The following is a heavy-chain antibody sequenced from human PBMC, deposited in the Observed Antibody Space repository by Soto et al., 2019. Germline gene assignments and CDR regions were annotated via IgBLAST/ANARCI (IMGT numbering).Heavy chain of an antibody. CDR2: IWSDGRNK. J-gene: IGHJ6*02. V-gene: IGHV3-33*01. CDR3: ARDPRPGSPPVVLSYRYGMDV. D-gene: IGHD2-15*01. Sequence: RLSCAASGFTFMSYGMHWLRQAPGKGPERVAVIWSDGRNKYYAESVKGRFTISRDNSENTLFLHMNSLTAEDTAVYYCARDPRPGSPPVVLSYRYGMDVWGQGTTVTVS. CDR1: GFTFMSYG.